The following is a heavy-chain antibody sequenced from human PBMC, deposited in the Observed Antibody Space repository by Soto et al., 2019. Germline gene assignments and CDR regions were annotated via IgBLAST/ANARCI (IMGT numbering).Heavy chain of an antibody. CDR3: ARVVSNGSGSYFDY. Sequence: SETLSLTCTVSGGSISSYYWSWIRQPPGKGLEWIGYIYYSGSTNYNPSLKSRVTISVDTSKNQFSLKLSSVTAADTAVYYCARVVSNGSGSYFDYWGQGTLVTVSS. CDR2: IYYSGST. D-gene: IGHD3-10*01. V-gene: IGHV4-59*01. CDR1: GGSISSYY. J-gene: IGHJ4*02.